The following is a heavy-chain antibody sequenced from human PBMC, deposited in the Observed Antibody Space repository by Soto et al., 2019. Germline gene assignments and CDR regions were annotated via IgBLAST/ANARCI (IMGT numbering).Heavy chain of an antibody. CDR2: ISSSGSTI. CDR3: ALSAELIYGGTSAFDI. CDR1: GFTFSDYY. D-gene: IGHD4-17*01. V-gene: IGHV3-11*01. Sequence: QVQLVESGGGLVKPGGSLRLSCAASGFTFSDYYMSWIRQAPGKGREWVSYISSSGSTIYYADSVKGRFTISRDNAKNSLYLQMNTLRAEDTAVYYCALSAELIYGGTSAFDIWGQGTMVTVSS. J-gene: IGHJ3*02.